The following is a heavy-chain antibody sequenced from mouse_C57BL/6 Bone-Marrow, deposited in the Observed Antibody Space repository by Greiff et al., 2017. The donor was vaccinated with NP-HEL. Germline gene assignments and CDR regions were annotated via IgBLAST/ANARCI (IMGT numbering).Heavy chain of an antibody. CDR3: ARLFYGSRGAMDY. D-gene: IGHD1-1*01. CDR1: GYSITSGYY. CDR2: ISYDGSN. Sequence: DVQLQESGPGLVKPSQSLSLTCSVTGYSITSGYYWNWIRQFPGNKLEWMGYISYDGSNNYNPSLKNRISITRDTSKNQIFLKLNSVTTEDTATYYCARLFYGSRGAMDYWGQGTSVTVSS. J-gene: IGHJ4*01. V-gene: IGHV3-6*01.